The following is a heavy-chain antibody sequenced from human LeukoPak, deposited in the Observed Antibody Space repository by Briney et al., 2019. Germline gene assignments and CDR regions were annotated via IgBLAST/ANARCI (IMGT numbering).Heavy chain of an antibody. J-gene: IGHJ4*02. V-gene: IGHV3-7*03. CDR2: IKQDGSEK. CDR1: GFTFSSYW. D-gene: IGHD3-16*02. Sequence: GGSLRLSFAASGFTFSSYWMSWVRQAPGKGLEWVANIKQDGSEKYYVDSVKGRFTISRDNAKNSLYLQMNSLRAEDTAVYYCARPVYDYVWGSYRFWGQGTLVTVSS. CDR3: ARPVYDYVWGSYRF.